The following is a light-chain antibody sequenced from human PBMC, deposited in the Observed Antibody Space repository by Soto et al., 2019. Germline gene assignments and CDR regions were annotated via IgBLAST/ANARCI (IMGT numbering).Light chain of an antibody. CDR1: SSDVGRYDR. V-gene: IGLV2-18*02. J-gene: IGLJ1*01. Sequence: QSVLTQPPSVSGSPGQSVTISCTGTSSDVGRYDRVSWYQQSPGTVPKLIIYEVTNRPSGVPDRFSGSKSGNTASLTISGLHAEDEADFYCSSYTSSSLYIFGTGTEVTVL. CDR2: EVT. CDR3: SSYTSSSLYI.